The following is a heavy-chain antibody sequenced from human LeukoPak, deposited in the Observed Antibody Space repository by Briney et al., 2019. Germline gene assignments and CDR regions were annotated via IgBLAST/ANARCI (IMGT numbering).Heavy chain of an antibody. D-gene: IGHD1-7*01. CDR3: ARDLITGTTPTEKDVYYYYGMDV. V-gene: IGHV3-66*01. CDR1: GFTVSSNY. Sequence: PGGSLRLSCAASGFTVSSNYMSWVRQAPGKGLEWVSVIYSGGSTYYADSVKGRFTISRDNSKNTLYLQMNSLRAEDTAVYYCARDLITGTTPTEKDVYYYYGMDVWGQGTTVTVSS. CDR2: IYSGGST. J-gene: IGHJ6*02.